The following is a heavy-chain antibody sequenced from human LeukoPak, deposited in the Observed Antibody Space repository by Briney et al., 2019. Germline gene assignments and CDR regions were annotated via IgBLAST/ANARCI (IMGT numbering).Heavy chain of an antibody. CDR3: ARAPQGDYDSSGYRPAAGRFDY. Sequence: SETLSLTCTVSGGSISSSSYYWGWIRQPPGKGLEWIGSIYYSGSTYYNPSLKSRITISVDTSKNQFSLKLSSVTAADTAVYYCARAPQGDYDSSGYRPAAGRFDYWGQGTLVTVSS. CDR1: GGSISSSSYY. V-gene: IGHV4-39*01. D-gene: IGHD3-22*01. CDR2: IYYSGST. J-gene: IGHJ4*02.